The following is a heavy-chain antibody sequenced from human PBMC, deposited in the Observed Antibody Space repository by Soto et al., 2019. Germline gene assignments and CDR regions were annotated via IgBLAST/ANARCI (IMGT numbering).Heavy chain of an antibody. CDR3: ARLLHYYYGSGSYYDAGLRFGMDV. CDR2: INHSGST. CDR1: GGSFSGYY. V-gene: IGHV4-34*01. Sequence: PSETLSLTCAVYGGSFSGYYWSWIRQPPGKGLEWFGEINHSGSTNYNPSLKSRVTISVDTSKNQFSLKLSSVTAADTAVYYCARLLHYYYGSGSYYDAGLRFGMDVWGQGTTDTVSS. J-gene: IGHJ6*02. D-gene: IGHD3-10*01.